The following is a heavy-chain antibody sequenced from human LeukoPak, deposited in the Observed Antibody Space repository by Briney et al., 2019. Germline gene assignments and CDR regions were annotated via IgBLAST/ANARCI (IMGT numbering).Heavy chain of an antibody. CDR1: GGTFSSYG. D-gene: IGHD6-13*01. CDR3: VKGSSWHFDY. CDR2: IQYDGSGK. Sequence: SCKASGGTFSSYGMHWVRQAPGKGLEWVAFIQYDGSGKYYADSTKGRFTISRDNSKNTLFLQMNSLRGEDTAVYYCVKGSSWHFDYWGQGTLVTVSS. J-gene: IGHJ4*02. V-gene: IGHV3-30*02.